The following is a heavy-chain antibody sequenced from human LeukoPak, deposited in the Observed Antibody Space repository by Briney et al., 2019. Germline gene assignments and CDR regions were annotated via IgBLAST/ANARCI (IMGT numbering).Heavy chain of an antibody. CDR2: IRSKANSYAT. V-gene: IGHV3-73*01. D-gene: IGHD3-22*01. CDR1: GFTFSGSA. CDR3: TRGGTYYYDSSGYYYYYYYMDV. Sequence: GGSLRLSCAASGFTFSGSAMHWVRQASGKGLEWVGRIRSKANSYATAYAASVKGRFTISRDDSKNTAYLQMNSLKTEDTAVYYCTRGGTYYYDSSGYYYYYYYMDVWGKGTTVTVSS. J-gene: IGHJ6*03.